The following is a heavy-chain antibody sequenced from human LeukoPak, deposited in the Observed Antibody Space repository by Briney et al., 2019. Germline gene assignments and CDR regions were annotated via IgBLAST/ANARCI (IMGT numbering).Heavy chain of an antibody. V-gene: IGHV5-51*01. CDR1: GYSFTSYW. CDR3: ARGNHCGSFRCALDY. Sequence: GESLKISCKGSGYSFTSYWIGWVRQMPGKGLGWMGIIYPGDSDTRYSPSFQGQVTISADKTIATAYLQWSSLKASDTARYYCARGNHCGSFRCALDYWGQGTLVTVSS. D-gene: IGHD3-16*02. CDR2: IYPGDSDT. J-gene: IGHJ4*02.